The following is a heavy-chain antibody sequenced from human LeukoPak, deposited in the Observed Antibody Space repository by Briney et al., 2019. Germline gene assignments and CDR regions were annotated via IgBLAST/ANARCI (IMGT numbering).Heavy chain of an antibody. Sequence: GGSLRLSCAASGFTFSSYSMNWVRQAPGKGLEWVSSISSGSKYIYNADSVKGRFTISRDNAKNSLYLQMNSLRAEDTAVYYCARALSYSYGSMDFWGQGALVIVSS. J-gene: IGHJ4*02. CDR2: ISSGSKYI. V-gene: IGHV3-21*01. CDR3: ARALSYSYGSMDF. CDR1: GFTFSSYS. D-gene: IGHD5-18*01.